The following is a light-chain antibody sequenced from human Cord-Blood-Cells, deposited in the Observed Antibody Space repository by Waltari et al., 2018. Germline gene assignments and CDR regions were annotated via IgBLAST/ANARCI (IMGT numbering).Light chain of an antibody. CDR2: WAS. CDR1: QSVLYSSNNKNY. J-gene: IGKJ2*03. V-gene: IGKV4-1*01. CDR3: QQYYSTPHS. Sequence: DIVMTQSPDSLAVSLGERATINCKSSQSVLYSSNNKNYLAWYQQKPGQPPKLLIYWASTRESGVPDRCSGSGSGADFTVTISSRQAEDVAVYYCQQYYSTPHSFGQGTKLEIK.